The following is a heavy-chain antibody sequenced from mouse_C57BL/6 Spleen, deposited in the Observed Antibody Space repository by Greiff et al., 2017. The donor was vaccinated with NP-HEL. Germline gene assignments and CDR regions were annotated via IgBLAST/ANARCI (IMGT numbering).Heavy chain of an antibody. D-gene: IGHD1-1*01. Sequence: QVQLQQSGPGLVQPSQSLSITCTVSGFSLTSYGVHWVRQSPGKGLEWLGVIWSGGSTDYNAAFISRLSISKDNSKSQVFFKMNSLQADDTAIYYCARGHYGSSSFFDYWGQGTTLTVSS. CDR3: ARGHYGSSSFFDY. V-gene: IGHV2-2*01. CDR2: IWSGGST. CDR1: GFSLTSYG. J-gene: IGHJ2*01.